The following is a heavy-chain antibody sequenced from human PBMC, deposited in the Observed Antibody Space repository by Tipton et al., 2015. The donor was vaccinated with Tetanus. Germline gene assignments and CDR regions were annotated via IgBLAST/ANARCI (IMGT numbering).Heavy chain of an antibody. V-gene: IGHV3-7*01. CDR3: ARDPIRGELDY. J-gene: IGHJ4*02. D-gene: IGHD3-10*01. Sequence: SLRLSCAASGFTFSSHWMSWVRQAPGKGLEWVANIKQDGSEKYYVDSVKGRFTISRDNAKNSLYLQMNSLRAEDTAVYYCARDPIRGELDYWGQGTLVTVSS. CDR2: IKQDGSEK. CDR1: GFTFSSHW.